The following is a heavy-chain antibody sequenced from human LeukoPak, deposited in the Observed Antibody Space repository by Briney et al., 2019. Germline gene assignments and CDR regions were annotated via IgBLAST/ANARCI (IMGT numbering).Heavy chain of an antibody. V-gene: IGHV1-2*02. CDR2: INPNSGGT. CDR3: ARGVAAAGTIWFDP. Sequence: GASVKPSCKASGYTFTGYYMHWVRQAPGQGLEWMGWINPNSGGTNYAQKFQGRVTMTRDTSISTAYMELSRLRSDVTAVYYCARGVAAAGTIWFDPWGQGTLVTVSS. J-gene: IGHJ5*02. CDR1: GYTFTGYY. D-gene: IGHD6-13*01.